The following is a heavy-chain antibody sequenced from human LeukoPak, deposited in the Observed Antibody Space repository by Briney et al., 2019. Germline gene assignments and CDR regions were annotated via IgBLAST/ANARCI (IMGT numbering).Heavy chain of an antibody. J-gene: IGHJ4*02. Sequence: GGSLRLSCGASGFTFSSYAMSWVRQAPGKGLEWVSVIYSGGSTYYADSVKGRFIISRDNSKSTLYLQMNSLRAEDTAVYYCVRVEYSGSHYLFDLWGQGTLVTVSS. CDR1: GFTFSSYA. CDR3: VRVEYSGSHYLFDL. CDR2: IYSGGST. V-gene: IGHV3-53*01. D-gene: IGHD1-26*01.